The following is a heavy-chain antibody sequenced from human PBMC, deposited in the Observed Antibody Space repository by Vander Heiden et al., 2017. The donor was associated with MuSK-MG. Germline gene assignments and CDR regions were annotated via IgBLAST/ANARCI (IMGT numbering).Heavy chain of an antibody. V-gene: IGHV3-48*01. Sequence: EVQLVESGGGLVQPGGSLRLSCAASGFTFSSYSMNWVRQAPGKGLEWVSYISSSSSTIYYADSVKGRFTISRDNAKNSLYLQMNSLRAEDTAVYYCARGSYYVSGSYPFDYWGQGTRGTLAS. CDR2: ISSSSSTI. CDR1: GFTFSSYS. CDR3: ARGSYYVSGSYPFDY. D-gene: IGHD3-10*01. J-gene: IGHJ4*02.